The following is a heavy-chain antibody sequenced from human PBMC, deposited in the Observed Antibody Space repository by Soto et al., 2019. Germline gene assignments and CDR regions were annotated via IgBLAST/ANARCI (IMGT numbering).Heavy chain of an antibody. V-gene: IGHV3-23*01. CDR2: ISGSGVSA. CDR3: TKGHWRVAGRNWFDP. D-gene: IGHD6-19*01. CDR1: GFTFNIYA. Sequence: EVQLLESGGGLVQPGGSLRLSCAASGFTFNIYAMIWVRQTPGKGLEWVSSISGSGVSAYYADSVKGRFTISRDNSNSTLYLQMNTLTVEDTAVYYCTKGHWRVAGRNWFDPWGQGTLVTVSS. J-gene: IGHJ5*02.